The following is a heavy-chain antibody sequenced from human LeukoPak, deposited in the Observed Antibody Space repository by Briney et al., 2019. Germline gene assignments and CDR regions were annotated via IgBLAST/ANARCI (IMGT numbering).Heavy chain of an antibody. D-gene: IGHD6-13*01. V-gene: IGHV1-3*01. Sequence: ASVKVSCKASGYTFTSYAMHWVRQAPGQRLEWMGWINAGNGNTKYSQKFQGRVTITRDTSASTAYMELSSLRSEDTAVYYCARSGIGATEIDYWGQETLVTVSS. CDR2: INAGNGNT. J-gene: IGHJ4*02. CDR1: GYTFTSYA. CDR3: ARSGIGATEIDY.